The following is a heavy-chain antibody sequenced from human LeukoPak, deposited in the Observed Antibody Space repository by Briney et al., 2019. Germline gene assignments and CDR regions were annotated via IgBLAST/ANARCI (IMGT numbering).Heavy chain of an antibody. D-gene: IGHD2-21*01. V-gene: IGHV1-2*02. CDR1: GYSFTDYY. CDR2: INPNSGGT. J-gene: IGHJ5*02. Sequence: EASVKVSCKTSGYSFTDYYMHWVRQAPGQGLEWMGWINPNSGGTSSAQKFQGRVTMTRDTSITTVYMEVSWLTSDGTAIYYCARADRLDGGPYLIGPWGQGTLVTVSS. CDR3: ARADRLDGGPYLIGP.